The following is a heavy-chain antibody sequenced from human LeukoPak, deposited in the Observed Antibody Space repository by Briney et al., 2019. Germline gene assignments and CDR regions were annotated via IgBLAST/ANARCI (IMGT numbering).Heavy chain of an antibody. CDR2: IYIGGTT. V-gene: IGHV3-66*01. CDR3: TIDSTAVAGMGGDY. Sequence: TGGSLRLSCAASGFTVSNSHMSWVRQAPGKGLEWVSVIYIGGTTVYAGSVKCRFTISRDNSKNTLILQMNSMRVEDTAVYYCTIDSTAVAGMGGDYWGQGTLVTVSS. J-gene: IGHJ4*02. D-gene: IGHD6-19*01. CDR1: GFTVSNSH.